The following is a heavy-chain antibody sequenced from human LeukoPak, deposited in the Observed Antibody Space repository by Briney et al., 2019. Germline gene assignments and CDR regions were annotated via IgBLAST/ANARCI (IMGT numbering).Heavy chain of an antibody. CDR1: GFTFSGYG. CDR3: AREDYGSFCFDY. Sequence: GGSLRLSCAASGFTFSGYGMHWVRQAPGKGLEWVAAIWYDGSNKYYADSVKGRFTLSRDNSKSTLYLQMNSLTAEDTAVYYCAREDYGSFCFDYWGQGTLVTVSS. D-gene: IGHD3-10*01. V-gene: IGHV3-33*01. J-gene: IGHJ4*02. CDR2: IWYDGSNK.